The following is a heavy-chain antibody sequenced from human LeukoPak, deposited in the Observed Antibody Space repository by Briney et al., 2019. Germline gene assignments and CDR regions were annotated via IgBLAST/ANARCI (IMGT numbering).Heavy chain of an antibody. CDR2: IIPIFGTA. Sequence: GASVTVSCTASGGTFSSYAISWVRQAPGQGLEWMGGIIPIFGTANYAQKFQGRVTITADESTSTAYMELSSLRSEDTAVYYCAGYCSGGSCYFYYYYGMDVWGQGTTVTVSS. V-gene: IGHV1-69*13. CDR3: AGYCSGGSCYFYYYYGMDV. J-gene: IGHJ6*02. D-gene: IGHD2-15*01. CDR1: GGTFSSYA.